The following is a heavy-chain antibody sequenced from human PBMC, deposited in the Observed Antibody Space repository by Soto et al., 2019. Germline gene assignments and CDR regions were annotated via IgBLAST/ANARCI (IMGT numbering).Heavy chain of an antibody. J-gene: IGHJ3*02. CDR3: AKGDCGGDCYSFDAFDI. V-gene: IGHV3-30*18. CDR1: GFTLSSYG. Sequence: QVQLVESGGGVVQPGRSLRLSCAASGFTLSSYGMHWVRQAPGKGLEWVAVISYDGSNKYYADSVKGRFTISRDNSKNTLYLTMNSLRAEDTAVYYCAKGDCGGDCYSFDAFDIWGQGTMVTVSS. CDR2: ISYDGSNK. D-gene: IGHD2-21*02.